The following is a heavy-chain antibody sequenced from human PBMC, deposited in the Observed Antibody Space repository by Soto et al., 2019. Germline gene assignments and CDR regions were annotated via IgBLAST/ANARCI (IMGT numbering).Heavy chain of an antibody. CDR1: GFTFSSYG. D-gene: IGHD5-18*01. J-gene: IGHJ4*02. CDR3: AKDRGDGYSLDY. Sequence: GGSLRLSCAASGFTFSSYGMHWVRQAPGKGLGWVAVISYDGSNKYYADSVKGRFTISRDNSRNTLYLQMNSLRAEDTAVYYCAKDRGDGYSLDYWGQGTLVTVSS. V-gene: IGHV3-30*18. CDR2: ISYDGSNK.